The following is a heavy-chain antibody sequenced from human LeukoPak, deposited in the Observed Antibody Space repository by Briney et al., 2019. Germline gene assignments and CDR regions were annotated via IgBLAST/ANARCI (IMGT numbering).Heavy chain of an antibody. V-gene: IGHV4-34*01. D-gene: IGHD3-16*01. Sequence: SETLSLTCAVYGGSFSGYYWSWIRQPPGKGLEWIGYIYYSGSTYYNPSLKSRVTISVDTSKNQFSLKLSSVTAADTAVYYCARGGDSGLEYYYGMDVWGQGTTVTVSS. J-gene: IGHJ6*02. CDR3: ARGGDSGLEYYYGMDV. CDR2: IYYSGST. CDR1: GGSFSGYY.